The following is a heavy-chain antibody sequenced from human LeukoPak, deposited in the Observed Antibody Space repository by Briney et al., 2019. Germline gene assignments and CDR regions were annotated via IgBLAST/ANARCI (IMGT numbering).Heavy chain of an antibody. CDR1: GGTFSSYA. Sequence: ASVKVSCKAPGGTFSSYAISWVRQAPGQGLEWMGRIIPILGIANYAQKFQGRVTITADKSTSTAYMELSSLRSEDTAVYYCARNLRAYYYDSSGSFDYWGQGTLVTVSS. V-gene: IGHV1-69*04. J-gene: IGHJ4*02. CDR2: IIPILGIA. D-gene: IGHD3-22*01. CDR3: ARNLRAYYYDSSGSFDY.